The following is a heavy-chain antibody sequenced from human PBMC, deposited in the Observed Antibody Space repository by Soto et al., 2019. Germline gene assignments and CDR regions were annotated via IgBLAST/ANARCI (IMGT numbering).Heavy chain of an antibody. CDR3: ATAGRRSCGDDCYLDY. V-gene: IGHV1-2*04. CDR2: INPNSGDT. Sequence: ASVKVSCKASGYTFSDFYISWVRQAPGQGLEWMGWINPNSGDTNYAQNFKGWVTMTRDTSINTAYMELTRLGPDDTAIYFCATAGRRSCGDDCYLDYWGQGTPVTVSS. J-gene: IGHJ4*02. CDR1: GYTFSDFY. D-gene: IGHD2-21*02.